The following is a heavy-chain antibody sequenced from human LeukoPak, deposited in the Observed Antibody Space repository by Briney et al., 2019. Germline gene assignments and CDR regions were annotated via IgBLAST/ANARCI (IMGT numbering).Heavy chain of an antibody. CDR2: IRYDGGNE. CDR3: ARDRASSSWPYYYYYMDV. V-gene: IGHV3-30*02. D-gene: IGHD6-13*01. Sequence: GGSLRLSCAASGFTFSSYGMHWVRQAPGKGLAWVAFIRYDGGNEFYADSVKGRFTISRDNSKNTLFLQMNSLRAEDTAVHYCARDRASSSWPYYYYYMDVWGKGTTVTASS. J-gene: IGHJ6*03. CDR1: GFTFSSYG.